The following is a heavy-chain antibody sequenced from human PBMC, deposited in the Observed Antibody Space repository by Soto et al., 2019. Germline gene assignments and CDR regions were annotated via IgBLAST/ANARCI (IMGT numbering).Heavy chain of an antibody. CDR3: ARAGHCSSTSCYKMGMDV. Sequence: SETLSLTCTVSGGSISSGGYYWSWIRQHPGKGLEWIGYIYYSGSTYYNPSLKSRVTISVDTSKNQFSLKLSSVTAADTAVYYCARAGHCSSTSCYKMGMDVWGQGTTVTVSS. CDR2: IYYSGST. D-gene: IGHD2-2*01. V-gene: IGHV4-31*03. J-gene: IGHJ6*02. CDR1: GGSISSGGYY.